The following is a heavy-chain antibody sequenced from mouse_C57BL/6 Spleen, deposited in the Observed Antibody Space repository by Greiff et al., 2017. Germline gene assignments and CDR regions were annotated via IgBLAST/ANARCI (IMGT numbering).Heavy chain of an antibody. Sequence: EVHLVESEGGLVQPGSSMKLSCTASGFTFSDYYMAWVRQVPEKGLEWVANINYDGSRTYYLDSLKSRFIISRDNAKNILYLQMSRLKSEDTATYYCAREGNYYGSRYWYFDVWGTGTTVTVSS. CDR2: INYDGSRT. J-gene: IGHJ1*03. V-gene: IGHV5-16*01. CDR1: GFTFSDYY. D-gene: IGHD1-1*01. CDR3: AREGNYYGSRYWYFDV.